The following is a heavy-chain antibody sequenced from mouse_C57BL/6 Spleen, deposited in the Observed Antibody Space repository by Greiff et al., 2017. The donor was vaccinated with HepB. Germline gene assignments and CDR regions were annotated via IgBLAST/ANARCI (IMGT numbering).Heavy chain of an antibody. CDR3: ARHERYDYDGGYAMDY. V-gene: IGHV2-6-1*01. D-gene: IGHD2-4*01. CDR2: IWSDGST. J-gene: IGHJ4*01. Sequence: VQLKESGPGLVAPSQSLSITCTVSGFSLTSYGVHWVRQPPGKGLEWLVVIWSDGSTTYNSALKSRLSISKDNSKSQVFLKMNSLQTDDTAMYYCARHERYDYDGGYAMDYCGQGTSVTVSS. CDR1: GFSLTSYG.